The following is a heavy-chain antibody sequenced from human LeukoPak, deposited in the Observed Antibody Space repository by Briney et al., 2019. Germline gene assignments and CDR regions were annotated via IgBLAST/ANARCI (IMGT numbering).Heavy chain of an antibody. CDR3: ARPTVTTRDGMDV. CDR2: IHYSGST. V-gene: IGHV4-31*03. CDR1: GASISSGGYF. Sequence: PSQTLSLTCTVSGASISSGGYFWSWVRQHPGKGLEWIGCIHYSGSTYYNPSLKSRVTISVDTSKNQFSLKLSSVTAADTAVYYCARPTVTTRDGMDVWGQGTTVTVSS. D-gene: IGHD4-11*01. J-gene: IGHJ6*02.